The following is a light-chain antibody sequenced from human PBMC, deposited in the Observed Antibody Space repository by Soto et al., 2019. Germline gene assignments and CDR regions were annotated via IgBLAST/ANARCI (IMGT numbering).Light chain of an antibody. CDR1: QSVSGN. J-gene: IGKJ2*01. CDR3: QQCGTSPWT. V-gene: IGKV3-15*01. CDR2: GAS. Sequence: ERVMTQSPATLSVSPGERATLSCRASQSVSGNLAWYQQKPGQAPRLLIYGASTRATDIPARFSGSGSGTEFTLTISSLQSEDFALYYCQQCGTSPWTFGQGTRLEIK.